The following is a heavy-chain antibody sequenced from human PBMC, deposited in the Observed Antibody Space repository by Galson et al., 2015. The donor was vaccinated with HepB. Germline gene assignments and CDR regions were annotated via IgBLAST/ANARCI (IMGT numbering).Heavy chain of an antibody. CDR2: ITPIFGTA. CDR1: GGTFSSYA. J-gene: IGHJ5*02. CDR3: ARAGGTIFGVVTLRTDWFDP. V-gene: IGHV1-69*13. Sequence: SVKVSCKASGGTFSSYAISWVRQAPGQGLEWMGGITPIFGTANYAQKFQGRVTITADESTSTAYMELSSLRSEDTAVYYCARAGGTIFGVVTLRTDWFDPWGQGTLVTVSS. D-gene: IGHD3-3*01.